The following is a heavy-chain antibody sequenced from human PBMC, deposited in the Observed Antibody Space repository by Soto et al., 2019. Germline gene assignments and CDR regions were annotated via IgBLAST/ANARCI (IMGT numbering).Heavy chain of an antibody. J-gene: IGHJ4*02. CDR3: ARGDYGDPGY. Sequence: EVQLLESGGGLVQPGGSLRLSCAASGFTFINYAMSWVRQAPGKGLEWVSTIGGGDGSTYYADSVKGRFTISRDNSNSALYRQMNSLRVGDTDVYYCARGDYGDPGYWGQGTLVTVSS. CDR1: GFTFINYA. V-gene: IGHV3-23*01. CDR2: IGGGDGST. D-gene: IGHD4-17*01.